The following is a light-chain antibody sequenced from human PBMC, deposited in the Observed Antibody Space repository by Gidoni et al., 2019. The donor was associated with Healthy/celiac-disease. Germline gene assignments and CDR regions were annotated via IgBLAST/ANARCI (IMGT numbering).Light chain of an antibody. Sequence: EIVLTQSPCTLSLSPGERTTLSCRASQSVSSSYLAWYQQKPGLAPRLLIYGASSSATGLPDRFSGSGSGTDFTLTISRLEPEDFVVYYCQQYGSSLLTFGGGTKVEIK. V-gene: IGKV3-20*01. CDR2: GAS. CDR1: QSVSSSY. J-gene: IGKJ4*01. CDR3: QQYGSSLLT.